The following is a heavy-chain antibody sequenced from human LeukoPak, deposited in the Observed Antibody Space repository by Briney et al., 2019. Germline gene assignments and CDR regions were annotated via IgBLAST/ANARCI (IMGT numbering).Heavy chain of an antibody. CDR1: GLTFSTFA. V-gene: IGHV3-23*01. D-gene: IGHD5-18*01. CDR3: ATYRQVLLPFES. Sequence: GGSLRLSCAASGLTFSTFAMIWVRQPPGKGLERVSSIFPSGGEIHYADSVRGRFTISRDNSKSTLSLQMNSLRAEDTAIYYCATYRQVLLPFESWGQGTLVTVSS. CDR2: IFPSGGEI. J-gene: IGHJ4*02.